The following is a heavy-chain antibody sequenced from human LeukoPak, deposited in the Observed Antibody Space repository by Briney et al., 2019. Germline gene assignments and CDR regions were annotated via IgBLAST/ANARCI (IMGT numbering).Heavy chain of an antibody. V-gene: IGHV3-53*01. CDR1: GFTFSSYA. CDR3: ARDQDRDGYTSPFDY. Sequence: GGSLRLSCAASGFTFSSYAMSWVRQAPGKGLEWVSVIYSGGSTYYADSVKGRFTISRDNSKNTLYLQMNSLRAEDTAVYYCARDQDRDGYTSPFDYWGQGTLVTVSS. CDR2: IYSGGST. J-gene: IGHJ4*02. D-gene: IGHD5-24*01.